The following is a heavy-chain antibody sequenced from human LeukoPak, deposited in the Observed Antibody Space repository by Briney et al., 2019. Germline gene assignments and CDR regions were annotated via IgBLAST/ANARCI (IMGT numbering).Heavy chain of an antibody. Sequence: ASVKVSCKASGYTFTSYGISWVRQAPGQGLEWMGWISAYNGNTNYAQKLQGRVTMTTDTYTSTAYMELRSLRSDDTAVYYCARDFRPLNWGSSYYFDYWGQGTLVTVSS. V-gene: IGHV1-18*01. CDR2: ISAYNGNT. CDR1: GYTFTSYG. J-gene: IGHJ4*02. CDR3: ARDFRPLNWGSSYYFDY. D-gene: IGHD7-27*01.